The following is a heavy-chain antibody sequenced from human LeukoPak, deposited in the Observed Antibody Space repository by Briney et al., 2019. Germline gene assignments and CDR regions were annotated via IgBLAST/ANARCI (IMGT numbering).Heavy chain of an antibody. D-gene: IGHD1-26*01. V-gene: IGHV3-30*04. CDR1: GFTFPNYV. CDR2: TSPDGGIK. J-gene: IGHJ4*02. CDR3: TRYPILGAHDFFDY. Sequence: PGRSLRLSCAASGFTFPNYVTHWDRQAPGKGLEWVAVTSPDGGIKFYADSVKGRFTISRDNSKNTLYLQMNNLREEDTAVYDCTRYPILGAHDFFDYWGQGTLVTVSS.